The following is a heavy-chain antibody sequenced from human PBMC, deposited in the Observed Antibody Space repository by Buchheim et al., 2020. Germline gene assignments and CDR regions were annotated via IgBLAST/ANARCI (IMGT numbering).Heavy chain of an antibody. CDR2: IYHSGST. V-gene: IGHV4-30-2*01. CDR3: ARAVLDCSGGSCLSYFDY. J-gene: IGHJ4*02. CDR1: GGSISSGGYS. Sequence: QLQLQESGSGLVKPSQTLSLTCAVSGGSISSGGYSWSWIRQPPGKGLEWIGYIYHSGSTYYNPSLKSRVTISVERSKNQFSLKLSSVTAADTAVYYCARAVLDCSGGSCLSYFDYWGQGTL. D-gene: IGHD2-15*01.